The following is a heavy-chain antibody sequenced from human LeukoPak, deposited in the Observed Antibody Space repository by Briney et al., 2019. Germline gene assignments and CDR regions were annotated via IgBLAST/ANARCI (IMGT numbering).Heavy chain of an antibody. CDR1: GGPISSYY. Sequence: PSETLSLTCTVSGGPISSYYWSWIRQPPGKGLEWIGYIYYSGSTNYNPSHKSRVTISVDTSKNQFSLKLSSVTAADTAVYYCARGPGYSSSWYHYYYYYMDVWGKGTTVSVSS. D-gene: IGHD6-13*01. J-gene: IGHJ6*03. CDR3: ARGPGYSSSWYHYYYYYMDV. CDR2: IYYSGST. V-gene: IGHV4-59*01.